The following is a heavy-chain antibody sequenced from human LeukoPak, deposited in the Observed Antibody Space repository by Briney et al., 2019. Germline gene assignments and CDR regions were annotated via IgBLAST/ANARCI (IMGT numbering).Heavy chain of an antibody. V-gene: IGHV5-51*01. CDR2: IYPGDSDT. D-gene: IGHD3-10*01. CDR3: ARAAMYYYGSGTSAGYFDY. CDR1: GYSFTSYW. Sequence: GESLKISCKGSGYSFTSYWIGWVRQMPGKGLEWMGIIYPGDSDTRYSPSFQGQVTISADKSISTAYLQWSSLKASDTAMYYCARAAMYYYGSGTSAGYFDYWGQGTLVTVSS. J-gene: IGHJ4*02.